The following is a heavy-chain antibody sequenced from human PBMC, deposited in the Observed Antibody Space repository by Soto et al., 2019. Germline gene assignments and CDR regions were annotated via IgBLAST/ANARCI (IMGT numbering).Heavy chain of an antibody. CDR1: GFSFTSSA. V-gene: IGHV1-58*01. D-gene: IGHD1-1*01. CDR3: AADRLQLDLRG. Sequence: SVKGSCKASGFSFTSSAGGWVRQARGQRLEWIGWIVVGSGNTNYAQKFQERVTITRDMSTSTAYMELSSLRSEDTAVYYCAADRLQLDLRGWGQGTLVTVFS. CDR2: IVVGSGNT. J-gene: IGHJ4*02.